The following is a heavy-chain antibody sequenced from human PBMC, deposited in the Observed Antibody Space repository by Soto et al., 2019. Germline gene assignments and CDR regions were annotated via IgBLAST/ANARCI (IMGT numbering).Heavy chain of an antibody. CDR2: IHYSGTT. V-gene: IGHV4-59*01. J-gene: IGHJ4*02. D-gene: IGHD2-21*01. CDR3: ARYTSYSIDY. Sequence: SETLSLTCTVSGTSISSYYWSWIRQPPGKGLEWIANIHYSGTTNYNPSLASRVTLSVDTSKNQFSLKMTSVTAADRAMYFCARYTSYSIDYSCPATLLTL. CDR1: GTSISSYY.